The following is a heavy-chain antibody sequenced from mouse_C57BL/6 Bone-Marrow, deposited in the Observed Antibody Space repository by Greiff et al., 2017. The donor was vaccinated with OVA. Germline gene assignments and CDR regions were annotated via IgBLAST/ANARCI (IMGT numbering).Heavy chain of an antibody. CDR3: TRDLFDYDEGFDY. CDR1: GFTFSSYA. V-gene: IGHV5-9-1*02. CDR2: ISSGGDYI. J-gene: IGHJ2*01. D-gene: IGHD2-4*01. Sequence: EVKLVESGEGLAKPGGSLKLSCAASGFTFSSYAMSWVRQTPEKRLEWVAYISSGGDYIYYADTVKGRVTISRDNARNTLYLQMSSLKSEDTAMYYCTRDLFDYDEGFDYWGQGTTLTVSS.